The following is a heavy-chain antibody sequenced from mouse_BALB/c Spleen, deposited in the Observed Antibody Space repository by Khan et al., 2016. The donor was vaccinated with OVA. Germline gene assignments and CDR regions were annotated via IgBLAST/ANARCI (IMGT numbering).Heavy chain of an antibody. J-gene: IGHJ3*01. CDR3: ARSPTWFAY. CDR1: GYTFTDYG. Sequence: QIQLVQSGPELKKPGETVKISCKASGYTFTDYGMNWVKQAPGKGLKWMGYINTYTGEPTYADDFKGRFAFSLETSASTAYLHINNRKNEDTATYFCARSPTWFAYWGQGTLVTVSA. V-gene: IGHV9-3-1*01. CDR2: INTYTGEP.